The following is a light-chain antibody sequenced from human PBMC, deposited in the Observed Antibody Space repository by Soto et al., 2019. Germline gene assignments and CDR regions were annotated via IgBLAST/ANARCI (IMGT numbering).Light chain of an antibody. CDR1: QSISSY. CDR3: QQRSKWPLT. Sequence: EIVLTQSPATLPLSPGERVTLSCRASQSISSYLAWYQQKPGQAPRLLIYDASNRATGIPARFSGSGSGTDFTLTISSLEPEDFAVYYCQQRSKWPLTFGGGTKVDIK. J-gene: IGKJ4*01. V-gene: IGKV3-11*01. CDR2: DAS.